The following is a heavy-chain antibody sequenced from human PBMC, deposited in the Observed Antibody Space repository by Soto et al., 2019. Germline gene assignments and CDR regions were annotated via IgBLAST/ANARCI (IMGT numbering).Heavy chain of an antibody. D-gene: IGHD6-13*01. V-gene: IGHV3-66*01. CDR1: GFTVSSNY. J-gene: IGHJ5*02. CDR2: IYSAGTT. CDR3: ARVGVVSSNTWYGGWFGP. Sequence: EVLLVESGGGLVQPGGSLRLSCAASGFTVSSNYMSWVRQAPGKGLEWVSVIYSAGTTHYADSVKGRFTISRDNSKNTLEFQMNSLRAEDKAVYYWARVGVVSSNTWYGGWFGPWGQGTLVTVSS.